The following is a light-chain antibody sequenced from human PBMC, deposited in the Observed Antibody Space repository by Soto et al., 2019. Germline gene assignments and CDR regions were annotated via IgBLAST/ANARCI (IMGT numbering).Light chain of an antibody. CDR1: QSISSW. CDR2: DAS. J-gene: IGKJ4*01. Sequence: DIQMTQSPSTLSASVGDRVTITCRASQSISSWLAWYQQKPGKAPNLLIHDASSLESGVPSRFSGGGSGTEFTLTISSLQPDDFATYYCQQYNSYPLTVGGGTKVEIK. CDR3: QQYNSYPLT. V-gene: IGKV1-5*01.